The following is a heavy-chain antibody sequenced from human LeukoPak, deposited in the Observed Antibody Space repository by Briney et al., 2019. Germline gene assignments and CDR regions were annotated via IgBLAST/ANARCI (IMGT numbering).Heavy chain of an antibody. D-gene: IGHD3-22*01. CDR2: ISSSSSYI. CDR3: ARENYDSSGYYYEPDKTGYYFDY. Sequence: GGSLRLSCAASGFTFSSYSMNWVRQAPGKGLEWVSSISSSSSYIYYADSVKGRFTISRDNAKNSLHLQMNSLRAEDTAVYYCARENYDSSGYYYEPDKTGYYFDYWGQGTLVTVSS. J-gene: IGHJ4*02. V-gene: IGHV3-21*01. CDR1: GFTFSSYS.